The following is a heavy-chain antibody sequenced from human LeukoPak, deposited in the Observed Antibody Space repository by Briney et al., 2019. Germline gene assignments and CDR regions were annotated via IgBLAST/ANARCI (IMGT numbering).Heavy chain of an antibody. CDR2: ISAYNGNT. V-gene: IGHV1-18*01. J-gene: IGHJ4*02. CDR1: GYTFTSYG. D-gene: IGHD3-3*01. CDR3: ARAWAITIFGVGEDFDY. Sequence: ASVKVSCKASGYTFTSYGISWVRQAPGQGLEWMGWISAYNGNTNYAQKLQGRVTMTTDTSTSTAYMELRSLRSDDTAVYYCARAWAITIFGVGEDFDYWGQGTLVTVSS.